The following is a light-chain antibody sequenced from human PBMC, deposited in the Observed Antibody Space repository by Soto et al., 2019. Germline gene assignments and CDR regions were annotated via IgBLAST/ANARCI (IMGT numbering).Light chain of an antibody. CDR3: ISYTSSSTWV. CDR2: EVI. J-gene: IGLJ3*02. V-gene: IGLV2-14*01. Sequence: QSALTQPASVSGSPGQSITISCTGASSDIGGYNYVSWYQHHPGKAPKLLIYEVINRPSGVSDRFSGSRSGNTASLTISGLQAEDESDYYCISYTSSSTWVFGGGTKLTVL. CDR1: SSDIGGYNY.